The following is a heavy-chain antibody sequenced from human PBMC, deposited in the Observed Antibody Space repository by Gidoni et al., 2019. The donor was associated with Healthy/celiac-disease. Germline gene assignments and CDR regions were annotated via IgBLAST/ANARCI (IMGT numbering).Heavy chain of an antibody. V-gene: IGHV4-59*01. CDR3: AAGIAVAGFDY. D-gene: IGHD6-19*01. J-gene: IGHJ4*02. CDR2: IYYSGST. CDR1: GGSISSYY. Sequence: QVQLQESGPGLVKPSETLSLTCTVSGGSISSYYWSWIRQPPGKGLEWIGYIYYSGSTTYNPSLKSRVTISVDTSKNQFSLKLSSVTAADTAVYYCAAGIAVAGFDYWGQGTLVTVSS.